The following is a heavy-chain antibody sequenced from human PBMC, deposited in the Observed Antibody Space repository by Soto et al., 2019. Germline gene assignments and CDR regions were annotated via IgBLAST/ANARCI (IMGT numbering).Heavy chain of an antibody. V-gene: IGHV1-69*01. CDR1: GGTFSSYG. CDR2: IIPIFGTP. J-gene: IGHJ6*02. D-gene: IGHD6-13*01. CDR3: ARDTGIAAAGTVMDV. Sequence: QVQLVQSGAEVKKPGSSVKVSCKASGGTFSSYGISWVRQAPGQGLEWMGGIIPIFGTPNYAQKFQGRVTITADESTCTAYVELTSLRSEDTAVYYCARDTGIAAAGTVMDVWGQGTTVTVSS.